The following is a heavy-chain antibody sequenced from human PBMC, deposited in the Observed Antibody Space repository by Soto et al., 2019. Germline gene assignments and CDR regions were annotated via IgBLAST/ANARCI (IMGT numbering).Heavy chain of an antibody. V-gene: IGHV4-30-2*01. CDR2: IFPSGTT. Sequence: SETLSLTCGVSGGSLSGATYSWNWIRQTPGQCLEWIGYIFPSGTTYYNPSLRSRVTISIGVSNNQFSLSLRSLTAADTAVYYCARSREFDYWSQGTLATVSS. CDR1: GGSLSGATYS. CDR3: ARSREFDY. J-gene: IGHJ4*02.